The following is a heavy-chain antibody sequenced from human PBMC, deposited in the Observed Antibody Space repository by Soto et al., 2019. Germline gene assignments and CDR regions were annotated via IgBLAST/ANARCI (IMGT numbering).Heavy chain of an antibody. D-gene: IGHD3-10*01. CDR1: GGFISSYY. CDR3: ARTYYGSGKGFDP. Sequence: SETLSLTCTVSGGFISSYYWSWIRQPPGKGLEWIGCIYYSGSTHYNPSLKSRVTISVDTSKNQFSLKLSSVTAADTALYYCARTYYGSGKGFDPWGQGTLVTVSS. CDR2: IYYSGST. J-gene: IGHJ5*02. V-gene: IGHV4-59*01.